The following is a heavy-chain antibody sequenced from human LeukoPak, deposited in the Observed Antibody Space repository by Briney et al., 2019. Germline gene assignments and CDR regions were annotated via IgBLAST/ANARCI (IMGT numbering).Heavy chain of an antibody. V-gene: IGHV4-39*07. J-gene: IGHJ5*02. CDR3: ARIKAGAAAGTYNWFDP. D-gene: IGHD6-13*01. Sequence: SETLSLTCTVSGGSISSSSYYWGWIRQPPGKGLEWIGSIYYSGSTYYNPSLKSRVTISVDTSKNQFSLKLSSVTAADTAVYYCARIKAGAAAGTYNWFDPWGQGTLVTVSS. CDR1: GGSISSSSYY. CDR2: IYYSGST.